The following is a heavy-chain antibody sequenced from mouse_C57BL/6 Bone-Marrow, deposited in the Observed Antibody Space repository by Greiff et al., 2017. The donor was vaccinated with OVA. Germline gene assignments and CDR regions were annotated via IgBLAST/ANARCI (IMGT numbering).Heavy chain of an antibody. V-gene: IGHV3-6*01. J-gene: IGHJ4*01. CDR2: ITYDGSN. CDR3: AGGDAMDY. Sequence: EVKLQESGPGLVKPSQSLSLTCSVTGYSITSGYYWNWIRQFPGNKLEWMGYITYDGSNNYNPALKNRTALTRDTSKNQFFLKLHSVTTEDTATYYCAGGDAMDYWGQGTSVTVSS. CDR1: GYSITSGYY.